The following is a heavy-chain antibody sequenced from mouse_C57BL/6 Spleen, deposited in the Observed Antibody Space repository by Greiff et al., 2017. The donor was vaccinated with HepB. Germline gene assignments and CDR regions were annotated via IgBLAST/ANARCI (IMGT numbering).Heavy chain of an antibody. CDR3: ARSPHILGYFDV. V-gene: IGHV1-53*01. Sequence: QVQLQQPGTELVKPGASVKLSCKASGYTFSSYWMHWVKQRPGQGLEWIGTINPSNGGTNYTEKFTSKATLTVDKSSSTAYMQLSSLTSADSAVYYCARSPHILGYFDVWGTGTTVTVSS. CDR2: INPSNGGT. J-gene: IGHJ1*03. CDR1: GYTFSSYW.